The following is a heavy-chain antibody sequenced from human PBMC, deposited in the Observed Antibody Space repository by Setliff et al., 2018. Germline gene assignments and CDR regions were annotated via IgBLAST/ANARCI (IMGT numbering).Heavy chain of an antibody. Sequence: GGSLRLSCAASGFTFDDHTMHWVRQAPGRGLEWISIISWDGVSAEYAASVRGRFAIARDNSKNILYLQMNSLRRDDTALYFCARAIGDYVMDSWGQGTLVTVSS. CDR3: ARAIGDYVMDS. V-gene: IGHV3-43*01. CDR2: ISWDGVSA. CDR1: GFTFDDHT. D-gene: IGHD4-17*01. J-gene: IGHJ4*02.